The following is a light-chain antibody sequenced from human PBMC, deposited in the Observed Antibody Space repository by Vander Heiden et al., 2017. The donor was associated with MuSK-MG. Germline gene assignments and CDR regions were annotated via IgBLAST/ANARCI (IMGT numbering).Light chain of an antibody. CDR1: QRVSSY. CDR2: DAF. V-gene: IGKV3-11*01. Sequence: ESVLTQSPATLSLSPGERATLSSRASQRVSSYLAWYQQKPGQASRLLIYDAFNRATGLPARFSGSWSGTDFTLTISRLEPADFAVYYCQQRSNCPLTFGGGTKVEIK. J-gene: IGKJ4*01. CDR3: QQRSNCPLT.